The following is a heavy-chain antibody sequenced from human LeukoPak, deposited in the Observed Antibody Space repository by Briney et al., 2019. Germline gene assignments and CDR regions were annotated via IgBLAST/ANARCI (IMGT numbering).Heavy chain of an antibody. CDR3: AKSDPVGSSSWYSVHPYYMDV. V-gene: IGHV3-53*01. J-gene: IGHJ6*03. D-gene: IGHD6-13*01. CDR1: GFTVSSNS. Sequence: PGGSLRLSCTVSGFTVSSNSMSRVRQAPGKGLEWVSFIYSDNTHYSDSVKGRFTISRDNSKNTLYLQINSLRAEDTAVYYCAKSDPVGSSSWYSVHPYYMDVWGKGTTVTVSS. CDR2: IYSDNT.